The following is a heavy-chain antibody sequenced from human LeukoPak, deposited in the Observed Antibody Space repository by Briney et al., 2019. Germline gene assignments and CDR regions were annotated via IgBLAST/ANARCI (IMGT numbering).Heavy chain of an antibody. V-gene: IGHV3-53*01. CDR2: IYSGGST. D-gene: IGHD5-24*01. CDR1: GFTVSSNY. CDR3: ARDGDGYNYPMDAFDI. Sequence: GGSLRLSCAASGFTVSSNYMSWVRQAPGKGLEWASVIYSGGSTYYADSVKGRFTISRDNSKNTLYLQMNSLRAEDTAVYYCARDGDGYNYPMDAFDIWGQGTMVTVSS. J-gene: IGHJ3*02.